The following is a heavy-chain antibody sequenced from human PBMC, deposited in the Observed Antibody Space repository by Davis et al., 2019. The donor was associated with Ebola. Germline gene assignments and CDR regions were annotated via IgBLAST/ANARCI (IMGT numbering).Heavy chain of an antibody. V-gene: IGHV3-21*04. Sequence: GESLKISCAASGFTFSTYSMSWIRQAPGKPLEWISYISTSGSDTYYADSMKGRFSISRDNARDALYLHINNARVDDTAVYYCARMIIMVTLFDYWGQGSLVTVSS. CDR2: ISTSGSDT. D-gene: IGHD2-21*02. CDR1: GFTFSTYS. J-gene: IGHJ4*02. CDR3: ARMIIMVTLFDY.